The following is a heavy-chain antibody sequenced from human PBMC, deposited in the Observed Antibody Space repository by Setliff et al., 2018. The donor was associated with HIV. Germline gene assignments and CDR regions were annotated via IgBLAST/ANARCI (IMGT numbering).Heavy chain of an antibody. J-gene: IGHJ5*02. Sequence: GGSLRLSCAASGFIFSTYAMHGVRQAPGKGLEWEAVISFDGSNKYYADSVTGRFNISRDNSKNTRYLQMNRLKTEDTAVYYCARDRDCSGGSCYSGWFDPWRQGTLVTVAS. D-gene: IGHD2-15*01. CDR3: ARDRDCSGGSCYSGWFDP. CDR2: ISFDGSNK. CDR1: GFIFSTYA. V-gene: IGHV3-30*01.